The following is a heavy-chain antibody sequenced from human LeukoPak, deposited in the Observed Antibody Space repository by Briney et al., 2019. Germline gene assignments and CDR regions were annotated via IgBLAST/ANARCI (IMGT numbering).Heavy chain of an antibody. Sequence: GASVKVSCKASGYTFTSYYMHWVRQAPGQGLEWMGLINPTGGSTGYAQKSQGRVTMTRDMSTSTDYMELSSLRAEDTAVYYCAKAQPDYDILTGYLGGPGYYFDYWGQGTLVTVSS. CDR3: AKAQPDYDILTGYLGGPGYYFDY. D-gene: IGHD3-9*01. J-gene: IGHJ4*02. CDR2: INPTGGST. CDR1: GYTFTSYY. V-gene: IGHV1-46*01.